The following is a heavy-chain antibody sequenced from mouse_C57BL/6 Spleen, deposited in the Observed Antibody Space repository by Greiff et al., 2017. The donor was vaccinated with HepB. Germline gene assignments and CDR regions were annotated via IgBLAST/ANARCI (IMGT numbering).Heavy chain of an antibody. CDR1: GYTFTSYG. CDR2: IYPRSGNT. CDR3: ARSVTGTGDY. J-gene: IGHJ2*01. Sequence: VQLQQSGAELARPGASVKLSCKASGYTFTSYGISWVKQRTGQGLEWIGEIYPRSGNTYYNEKFKGKATLTADKSSSTAYMELRSLTSEDSAVYFCARSVTGTGDYWGQGTTLTVPS. D-gene: IGHD4-1*01. V-gene: IGHV1-81*01.